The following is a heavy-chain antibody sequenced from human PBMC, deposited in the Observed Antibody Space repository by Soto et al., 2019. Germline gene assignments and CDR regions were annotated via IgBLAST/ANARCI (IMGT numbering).Heavy chain of an antibody. J-gene: IGHJ4*02. CDR2: ISFDGQST. V-gene: IGHV3-23*01. CDR3: ATIEPNPA. CDR1: GFTFRSFS. D-gene: IGHD2-8*01. Sequence: EVQLLQSGGGIVQPGGSLRLSCAASGFTFRSFSMTWVRQTPGKGLEWVSDISFDGQSTYYADSVKGRFTISRDNSKKTLYLKMSSLRVEDTAMYYCATIEPNPAWGQGTLVTVSS.